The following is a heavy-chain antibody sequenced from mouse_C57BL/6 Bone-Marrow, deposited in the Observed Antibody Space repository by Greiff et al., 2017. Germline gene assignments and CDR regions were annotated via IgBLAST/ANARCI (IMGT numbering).Heavy chain of an antibody. CDR3: ARGWLLDYYAMDY. J-gene: IGHJ4*01. D-gene: IGHD2-3*01. CDR2: ILPGSGST. V-gene: IGHV1-9*01. CDR1: GYTFTGYW. Sequence: QVQLQQSGAELMKPGASVKLSCKATGYTFTGYWIEWVKQRPGHGLEWIGEILPGSGSTNYNEKFKGKATFTADPSSNTAYIKLISLTTEDSAIXYEARGWLLDYYAMDYWGQGTSVTVSS.